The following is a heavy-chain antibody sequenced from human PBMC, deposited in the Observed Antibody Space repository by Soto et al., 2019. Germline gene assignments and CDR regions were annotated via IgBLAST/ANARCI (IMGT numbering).Heavy chain of an antibody. J-gene: IGHJ4*02. V-gene: IGHV4-30-2*01. Sequence: QLQLQESGSGLVKPSQTLSLTCAVSGGSISSGGYSWSWIRQPAGKGLEWIGYIYHSGSTYYNPSLKSRVTISVDRSKNQFSLKLSSVTAADTAVYYCAREDASRRGRSGLDYWGQGTLVTVSS. CDR1: GGSISSGGYS. CDR2: IYHSGST. D-gene: IGHD6-19*01. CDR3: AREDASRRGRSGLDY.